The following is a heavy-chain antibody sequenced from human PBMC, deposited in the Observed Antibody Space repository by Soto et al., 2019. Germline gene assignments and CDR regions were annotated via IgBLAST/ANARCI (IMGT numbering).Heavy chain of an antibody. Sequence: EVQLVESGGGLVKPGESLRLSCEASGASFTNAWMNWVRQAPGKVLEWVGRIKTRIDSATTDYAAPVKCRFTISRDDSKNTLYLQMDSLKTEDTAVYYCTTEDPSWLRGLEYWGQGNLVTVAS. CDR1: GASFTNAW. V-gene: IGHV3-15*01. CDR3: TTEDPSWLRGLEY. J-gene: IGHJ4*02. D-gene: IGHD5-12*01. CDR2: IKTRIDSATT.